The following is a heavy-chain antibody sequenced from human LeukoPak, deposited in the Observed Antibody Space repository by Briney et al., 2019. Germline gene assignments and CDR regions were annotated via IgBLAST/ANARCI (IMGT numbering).Heavy chain of an antibody. CDR1: GYTFTSYG. CDR2: ISAYNGNT. J-gene: IGHJ4*02. D-gene: IGHD3-10*01. Sequence: GASVKVSCKASGYTFTSYGISWVRQAPGQGLEWMGWISAYNGNTNYAQKLQGRVTMTTDTSTSTAYMELRSLRSDDTAVYYCARDPVGFGGPYYFDYWGQGTLVTVSS. V-gene: IGHV1-18*01. CDR3: ARDPVGFGGPYYFDY.